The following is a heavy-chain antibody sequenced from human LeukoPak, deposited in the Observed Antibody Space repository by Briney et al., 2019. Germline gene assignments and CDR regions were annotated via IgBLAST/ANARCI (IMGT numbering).Heavy chain of an antibody. V-gene: IGHV3-43D*04. CDR1: GFTFDDFF. Sequence: GGSLRLSCAASGFTFDDFFMSWVRQRPGKGLEWVSLISWDGDSTYYADSVKGRFTISRDNSKNSLYLQMNSLRAEDTALYYCAKDIQKYSSGWGNFDYWGQGTLVTVSS. J-gene: IGHJ4*02. D-gene: IGHD6-19*01. CDR3: AKDIQKYSSGWGNFDY. CDR2: ISWDGDST.